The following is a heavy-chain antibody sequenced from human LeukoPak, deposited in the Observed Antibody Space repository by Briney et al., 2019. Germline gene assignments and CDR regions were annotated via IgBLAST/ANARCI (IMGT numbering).Heavy chain of an antibody. CDR1: GGSISSYY. J-gene: IGHJ4*02. D-gene: IGHD5-12*01. V-gene: IGHV4-59*08. Sequence: NPSETLSFTCTVSGGSISSYYWSWIRQPPGKGLEWIGYIYYSGSTNYNPSLKSRVTISVDTSKNQFSLKLSSVTAADTAVYYCVRGGYVYYFDYWGQGTLVTVSS. CDR3: VRGGYVYYFDY. CDR2: IYYSGST.